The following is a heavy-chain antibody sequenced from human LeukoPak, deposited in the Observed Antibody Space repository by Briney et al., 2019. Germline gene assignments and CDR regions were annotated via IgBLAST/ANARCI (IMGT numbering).Heavy chain of an antibody. Sequence: PGGSLRLSCAASGFTFHEYTMHWVRQRPGKGLEWVAFIRYDGSNKYYADSVKGRFTISRDNSKNTLYLQMNSLRAEDTAVYYCAKDLDDFWSGYYLDYWGQGTLVTVSS. V-gene: IGHV3-30*02. CDR2: IRYDGSNK. J-gene: IGHJ4*02. CDR1: GFTFHEYT. CDR3: AKDLDDFWSGYYLDY. D-gene: IGHD3-3*01.